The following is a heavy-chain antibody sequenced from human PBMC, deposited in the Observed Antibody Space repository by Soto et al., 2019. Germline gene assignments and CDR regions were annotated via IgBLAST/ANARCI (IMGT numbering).Heavy chain of an antibody. CDR3: ARDVYYDSSGYYQYYFDY. CDR1: GGSISSGDYY. J-gene: IGHJ4*02. D-gene: IGHD3-22*01. CDR2: IYYSGST. Sequence: SETLSLTCTVSGGSISSGDYYWSWIRQPPGKGLEWIGYIYYSGSTYYNPSLKSRVTISVDTSKNQFSLKLSSLTAADTAVYYCARDVYYDSSGYYQYYFDYWGQGTMVNVSS. V-gene: IGHV4-30-4*01.